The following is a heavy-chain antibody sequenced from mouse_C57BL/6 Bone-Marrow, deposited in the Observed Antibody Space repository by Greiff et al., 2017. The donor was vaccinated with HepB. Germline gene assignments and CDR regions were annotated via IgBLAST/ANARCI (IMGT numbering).Heavy chain of an antibody. CDR3: ARRRDTGTWDY. CDR2: ISSGGSYT. V-gene: IGHV5-6*02. J-gene: IGHJ2*01. CDR1: GFTFSSYG. D-gene: IGHD4-1*01. Sequence: DVKLVESGGDLVKPGGSLKLSCAASGFTFSSYGMSWVRQTPDKRLEWVATISSGGSYTYYPDSVKGRFTISRDNAKNTLYLQMSSLKSEDTAMYYCARRRDTGTWDYWGQGTTLTVSS.